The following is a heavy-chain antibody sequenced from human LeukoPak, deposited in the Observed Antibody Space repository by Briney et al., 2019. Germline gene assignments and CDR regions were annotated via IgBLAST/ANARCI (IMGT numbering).Heavy chain of an antibody. CDR1: GGSISSYY. V-gene: IGHV4-4*07. Sequence: SETLSLTCAVSGGSISSYYWSWIRQPAGKGLEWIGRIYTSGTTNYNPSLKSRVTMSVDTSKNQFSLNLNSVAAADTAVYYCARTSPRAATFDYWGQGTLVTVSS. D-gene: IGHD2-15*01. J-gene: IGHJ4*02. CDR2: IYTSGTT. CDR3: ARTSPRAATFDY.